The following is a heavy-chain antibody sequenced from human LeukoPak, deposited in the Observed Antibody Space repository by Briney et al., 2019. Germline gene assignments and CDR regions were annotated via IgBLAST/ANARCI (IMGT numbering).Heavy chain of an antibody. CDR2: ISSSGSTI. CDR1: GFTFSSYE. V-gene: IGHV3-48*03. CDR3: AREGAESYYYYGMDV. J-gene: IGHJ6*02. Sequence: GGSLRLSCAASGFTFSSYEMNWVRQAPGKGLEWVSYISSSGSTIYYADSVKGRFTISRGNAKNSLYLQMNSLRAEDTAVYYCAREGAESYYYYGMDVWGQGTTVTVSS.